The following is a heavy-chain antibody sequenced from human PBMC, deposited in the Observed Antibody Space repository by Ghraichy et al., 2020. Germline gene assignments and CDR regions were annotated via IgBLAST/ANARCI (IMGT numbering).Heavy chain of an antibody. CDR3: AKPRRRDWVLPDVYDI. CDR1: GFTFSSYA. Sequence: GGSLRLSCAASGFTFSSYAVSWVRQAPGKGLEWVSGISGSGGSTYYADSVKGRFTVSRDNSKNTLYLQMNSLRAEDTAVYYCAKPRRRDWVLPDVYDIWGQGTKVTVSS. V-gene: IGHV3-23*01. D-gene: IGHD3-3*01. J-gene: IGHJ3*02. CDR2: ISGSGGST.